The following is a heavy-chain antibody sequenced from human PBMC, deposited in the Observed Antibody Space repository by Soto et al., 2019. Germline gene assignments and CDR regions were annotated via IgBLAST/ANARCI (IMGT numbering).Heavy chain of an antibody. CDR3: ARRGPGTYFDY. D-gene: IGHD6-13*01. CDR2: ISGSGGST. J-gene: IGHJ4*02. CDR1: GFTFSSYA. V-gene: IGHV3-23*01. Sequence: EVQLLDSGGGLVQPGGSLRLSCAASGFTFSSYAMNWVRQAPGKGLEWVSVISGSGGSTYYADSVKGRFTISRDNSKNPLYLQMNSLRTEDTAVYYCARRGPGTYFDYWGQGTLVTVSS.